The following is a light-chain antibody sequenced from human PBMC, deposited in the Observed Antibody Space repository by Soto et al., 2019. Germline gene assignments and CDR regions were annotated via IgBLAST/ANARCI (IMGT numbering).Light chain of an antibody. CDR3: HQYGDMCT. CDR1: QSVRSSY. Sequence: EIVLTQSPGTLSLSPGERATLNCRASQSVRSSYLAWYQQQPGQAPRLLIHGASRRATGIPDRFSRSGSGTNFTLTIIRLDPEDFPVCFSHQYGDMCTFSQGTKFDIK. V-gene: IGKV3-20*01. CDR2: GAS. J-gene: IGKJ1*01.